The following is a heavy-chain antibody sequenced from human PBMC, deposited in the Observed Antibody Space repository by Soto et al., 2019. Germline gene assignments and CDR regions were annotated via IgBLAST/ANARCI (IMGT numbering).Heavy chain of an antibody. J-gene: IGHJ6*02. D-gene: IGHD6-19*01. Sequence: EVQLVESGGGLVQPGGSLKLSCVASGFTFSGSAMHWVRQASGKGLEWVGRIRSKANSYATAYAASVKGRFTISRDDSKNTAYLQMNSLKTEDTAVYYCTRHPYAVAGRNYHYYGMDVWGQGTTVTVSS. CDR1: GFTFSGSA. CDR2: IRSKANSYAT. CDR3: TRHPYAVAGRNYHYYGMDV. V-gene: IGHV3-73*02.